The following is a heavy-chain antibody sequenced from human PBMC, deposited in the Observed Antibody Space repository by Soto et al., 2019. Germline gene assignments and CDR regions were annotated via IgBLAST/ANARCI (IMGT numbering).Heavy chain of an antibody. CDR2: ISVYNGNT. D-gene: IGHD2-15*01. CDR1: GYTFISYG. J-gene: IGHJ6*02. V-gene: IGHV1-18*01. CDR3: ARGQGEYCSGGSCYANYYYNGMDV. Sequence: QVQLVQSGAEVKNPGASVKVSCKASGYTFISYGISWVRQAHGQGLEWMGGISVYNGNTNDAQKVQGRVTMTTDTSTSTAYMELRSLRSDDTAVYYCARGQGEYCSGGSCYANYYYNGMDVWGQGTTVTVSS.